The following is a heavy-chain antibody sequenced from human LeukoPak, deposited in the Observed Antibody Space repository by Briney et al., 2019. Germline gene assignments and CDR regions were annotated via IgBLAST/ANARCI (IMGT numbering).Heavy chain of an antibody. Sequence: GGSLRLSCAASGFTFSSYNMNWVRQAPGKGLEWVSSISSSSSYIYYVDAVKGRFTISRDNAKNSLYLQMNSLRAEDTAVYYCARDGSRGNLVTAPDYWGQGTLVTVSS. CDR1: GFTFSSYN. CDR3: ARDGSRGNLVTAPDY. D-gene: IGHD2-21*02. V-gene: IGHV3-21*01. J-gene: IGHJ4*02. CDR2: ISSSSSYI.